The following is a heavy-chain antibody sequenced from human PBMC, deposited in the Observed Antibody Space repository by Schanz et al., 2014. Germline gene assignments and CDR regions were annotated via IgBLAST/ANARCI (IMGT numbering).Heavy chain of an antibody. Sequence: EVQLVESGGGLVKPGGSLRLSCEASGFTFTTYRMDWVRQAPGKGLEWVSSVTSRNYMYYADSVTGRFTLSRDNAKNSLYLQMNSLRPEDTAVYYCAKYGGELGVSFEYWGQGTLVTVSS. V-gene: IGHV3-21*02. J-gene: IGHJ4*02. CDR1: GFTFTTYR. D-gene: IGHD7-27*01. CDR2: VTSRNYM. CDR3: AKYGGELGVSFEY.